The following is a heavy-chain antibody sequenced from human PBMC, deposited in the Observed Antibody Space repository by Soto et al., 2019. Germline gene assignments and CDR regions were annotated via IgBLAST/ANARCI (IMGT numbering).Heavy chain of an antibody. CDR3: AKGDNLGPKTGYAVDP. D-gene: IGHD5-12*01. V-gene: IGHV6-1*01. CDR1: GDSVPSNTAS. J-gene: IGHJ5*02. CDR2: KYFRSKWYH. Sequence: SQTLALTCAISGDSVPSNTASWNWIRQSPSRGLEWLGRKYFRSKWYHDYAVSVKSRIIIKPDTYTNQFSLQLNSVTPEDTAVYFCAKGDNLGPKTGYAVDPWGQGIMVTVSS.